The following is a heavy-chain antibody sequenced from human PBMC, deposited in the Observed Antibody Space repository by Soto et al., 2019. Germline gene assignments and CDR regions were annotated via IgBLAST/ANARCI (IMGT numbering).Heavy chain of an antibody. Sequence: QVQLVQSGAEVKKPGSSVKVSCKASGGTFSSYTISWVRQAPGQGLEWMGRIIPILGIANYAQKFQGRVTITADKSTSSAYMELSSLRSEDTAVYYCARAGNDYYGSGSYYNRRPYYFDYWGQATLVTVSS. V-gene: IGHV1-69*02. CDR3: ARAGNDYYGSGSYYNRRPYYFDY. J-gene: IGHJ4*02. D-gene: IGHD3-10*01. CDR1: GGTFSSYT. CDR2: IIPILGIA.